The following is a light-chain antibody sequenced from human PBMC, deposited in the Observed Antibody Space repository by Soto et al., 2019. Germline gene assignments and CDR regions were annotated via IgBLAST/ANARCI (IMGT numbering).Light chain of an antibody. Sequence: DIQMTQSPSTLSASVGDRVTITCRAGQSISSWLAWYQQKPGKAPNLLIYKASTLESGVPSRFSGSGSGTQFTLTISSLQPDDSALYYCQQYHNYPVTFGQGTKLEIK. CDR2: KAS. J-gene: IGKJ2*01. CDR3: QQYHNYPVT. V-gene: IGKV1-5*03. CDR1: QSISSW.